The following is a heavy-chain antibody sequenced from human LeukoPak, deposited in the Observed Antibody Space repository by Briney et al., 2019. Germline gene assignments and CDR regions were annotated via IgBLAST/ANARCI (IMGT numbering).Heavy chain of an antibody. CDR3: ARGSYYYDSSGYSNWFDP. D-gene: IGHD3-22*01. J-gene: IGHJ5*02. CDR1: GGTFSSYA. V-gene: IGHV1-69*06. Sequence: SVKVSCKASGGTFSSYAISWVRQAPGQGLEWMGGIIPIFGTANYAQKFQGRVTITADKSTSTAYMELSSLRSEDTAVYYCARGSYYYDSSGYSNWFDPWGQGTLVTVSS. CDR2: IIPIFGTA.